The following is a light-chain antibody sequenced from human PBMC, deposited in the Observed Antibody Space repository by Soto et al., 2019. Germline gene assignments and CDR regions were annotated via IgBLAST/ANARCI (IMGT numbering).Light chain of an antibody. V-gene: IGKV3-20*01. Sequence: EIVLTQSPGTLSLSPGERATLSCRASQSVTNNYLAWYQQKAGQAPRLLIYLASNRAARTPDRFSGSGSGAYFSLTINSLEPEDFAAYFCQQYGSSPWTFGQGTKVDIK. J-gene: IGKJ1*01. CDR2: LAS. CDR1: QSVTNNY. CDR3: QQYGSSPWT.